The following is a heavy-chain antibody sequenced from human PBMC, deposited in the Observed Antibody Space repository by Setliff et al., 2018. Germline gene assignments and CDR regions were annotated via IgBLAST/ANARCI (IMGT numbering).Heavy chain of an antibody. CDR2: ISHSGST. CDR3: AGTPALGTSWLSPFDY. Sequence: SETLSLTCAVYGGSFSTYFWSWIRQPPGKGLEWIGEISHSGSTNYNPSLKSRVTMSVDTSKNQFSLNLNSVTAADTAVYYCAGTPALGTSWLSPFDYWGQGTLVTVSS. CDR1: GGSFSTYF. D-gene: IGHD5-12*01. V-gene: IGHV4-34*01. J-gene: IGHJ4*02.